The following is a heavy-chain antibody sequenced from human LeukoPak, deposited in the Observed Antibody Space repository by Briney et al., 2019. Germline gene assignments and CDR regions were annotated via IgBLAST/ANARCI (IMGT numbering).Heavy chain of an antibody. CDR2: ISGSGYST. J-gene: IGHJ4*02. CDR3: AKGGRPRASLDYFDY. V-gene: IGHV3-23*01. Sequence: GGALRLSCAASGFTFSSYAMSWVRQAPGKGLEWVSAISGSGYSTYYADSVKGRFTISRDNSKNTLYLQMNSLRAADTAVYYCAKGGRPRASLDYFDYWGQGTLVTVSS. CDR1: GFTFSSYA.